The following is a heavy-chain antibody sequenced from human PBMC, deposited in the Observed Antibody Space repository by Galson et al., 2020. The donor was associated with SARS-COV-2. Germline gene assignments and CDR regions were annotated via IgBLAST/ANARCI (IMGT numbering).Heavy chain of an antibody. CDR1: GFTFSDYY. D-gene: IGHD4-4*01. J-gene: IGHJ5*02. V-gene: IGHV3-11*01. Sequence: GGSLRLSCAASGFTFSDYYMSWIRQAPGKGLEWVSYISSSGSTIYYADSVKGRFTISRDNAKNSLYLQMNSLRAEDTAVYYCARVQGDYSNNWFDPWGQGTLVTVSS. CDR2: ISSSGSTI. CDR3: ARVQGDYSNNWFDP.